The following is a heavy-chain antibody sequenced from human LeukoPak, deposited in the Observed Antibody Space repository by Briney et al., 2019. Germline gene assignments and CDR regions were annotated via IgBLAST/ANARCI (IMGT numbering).Heavy chain of an antibody. Sequence: ASVKVSCKASGYTFTAYYMHWVRQAPGQGLEWVGRINPNSGDTNYAQKFQGRVTMTRDTSISTVYMELPGLRSADMAVYYCARDVSGISSATDTFDMWGQGTVVTVSS. V-gene: IGHV1-2*06. D-gene: IGHD1-14*01. J-gene: IGHJ3*02. CDR2: INPNSGDT. CDR3: ARDVSGISSATDTFDM. CDR1: GYTFTAYY.